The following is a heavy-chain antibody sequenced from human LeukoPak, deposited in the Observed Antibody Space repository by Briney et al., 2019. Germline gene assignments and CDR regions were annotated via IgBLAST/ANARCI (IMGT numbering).Heavy chain of an antibody. CDR2: MHYSGST. D-gene: IGHD6-19*01. Sequence: SETLSLTCSVSGGSITKNGYYWGWIRQSPETGLEWIGSMHYSGSTYYNPSLNSRVTISVDTSKNQFSLKLTSVTAADTGVYYCCGSGWFAGPFGYWGQGALVTVSS. J-gene: IGHJ4*02. CDR1: GGSITKNGYY. V-gene: IGHV4-39*07. CDR3: CGSGWFAGPFGY.